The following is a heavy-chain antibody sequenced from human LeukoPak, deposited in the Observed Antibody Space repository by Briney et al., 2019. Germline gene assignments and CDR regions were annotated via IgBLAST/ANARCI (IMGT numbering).Heavy chain of an antibody. J-gene: IGHJ5*02. Sequence: SETLSLTCTVSGGSISSYYWSWIRQPAGKGLEWIGRIYTSGSTNYNPSLKSRVTMSVDTSKNQFSLKLSSVTAADTAVYYCARGQQHSSSWSWFDPWGQGTLVTVSS. CDR1: GGSISSYY. V-gene: IGHV4-4*07. D-gene: IGHD6-13*01. CDR2: IYTSGST. CDR3: ARGQQHSSSWSWFDP.